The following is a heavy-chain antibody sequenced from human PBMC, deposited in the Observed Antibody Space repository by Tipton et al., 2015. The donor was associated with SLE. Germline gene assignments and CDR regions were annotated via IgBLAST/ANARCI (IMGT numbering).Heavy chain of an antibody. V-gene: IGHV4-4*02. CDR3: AGAYCSGDCYYGEFFQH. CDR1: GGSITSSLW. CDR2: IFHSGDT. Sequence: TLFLTCTVSGGSITSSLWWSWVRQTPGKGLEWIGEIFHSGDTNYNPSLKSRVTISVDESKNQFSLRLNSVTAADTALYYCAGAYCSGDCYYGEFFQHWGQGTLVTVS. J-gene: IGHJ1*01. D-gene: IGHD2-21*01.